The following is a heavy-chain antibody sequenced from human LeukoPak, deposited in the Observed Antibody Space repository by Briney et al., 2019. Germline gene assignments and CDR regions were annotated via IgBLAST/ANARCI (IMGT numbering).Heavy chain of an antibody. CDR3: ARGAPVPAAMNIYYYYYMDV. J-gene: IGHJ6*03. D-gene: IGHD2-2*01. Sequence: SSETLSLTCAVYSGSFSGYYWSWIRQPPGKGLEWIGEINHSGSTNYNPSLKSRVTISVDTSKNQFSLKLSSVTAADTAVYYCARGAPVPAAMNIYYYYYMDVWGKGTTVTVSS. V-gene: IGHV4-34*01. CDR1: SGSFSGYY. CDR2: INHSGST.